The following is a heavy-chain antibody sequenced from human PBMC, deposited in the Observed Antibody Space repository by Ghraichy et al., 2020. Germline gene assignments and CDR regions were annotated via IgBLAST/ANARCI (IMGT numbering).Heavy chain of an antibody. D-gene: IGHD3-10*01. CDR3: ARDRVTMVRGVIISWFDP. CDR1: GGSISSGGYY. Sequence: SETLSLTCTVSGGSISSGGYYWSWIRQHPGKGLEWIGYIYYSGSTYYNPSLKSRVTISVDTSKNQFSLKLSSVTAADTAVYYCARDRVTMVRGVIISWFDPWGQGTLVTVSS. J-gene: IGHJ5*02. V-gene: IGHV4-31*03. CDR2: IYYSGST.